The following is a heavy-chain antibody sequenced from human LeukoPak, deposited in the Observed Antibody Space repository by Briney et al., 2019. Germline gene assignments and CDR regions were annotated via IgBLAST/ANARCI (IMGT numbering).Heavy chain of an antibody. CDR3: ARVRRAYGDYAP. D-gene: IGHD4-17*01. CDR1: GYTFTSYD. CDR2: MNPNSGNT. V-gene: IGHV1-8*01. Sequence: ASVKVSCKASGYTFTSYDINWVRQATGQGLEWMGWMNPNSGNTGYAQKFRGRVTMTRNTSISTAYMELSSLRSEDTAVYYCARVRRAYGDYAPWGQGTLVTVSS. J-gene: IGHJ5*02.